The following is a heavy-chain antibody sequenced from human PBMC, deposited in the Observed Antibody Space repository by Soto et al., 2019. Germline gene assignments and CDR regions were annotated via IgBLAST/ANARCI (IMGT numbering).Heavy chain of an antibody. CDR2: IYYSGST. V-gene: IGHV4-31*11. CDR1: GGSISSGGYY. Sequence: PSETLSLTCAVSGGSISSGGYYWSWIRQHPGKGLEWIGYIYYSGSTYYNPSLKSRVTISVDTSKNQFSLKLSSVTAADTAVYYCASSPLSGSYYNRNWFEPWGQGTLVTVSS. CDR3: ASSPLSGSYYNRNWFEP. D-gene: IGHD3-10*01. J-gene: IGHJ5*02.